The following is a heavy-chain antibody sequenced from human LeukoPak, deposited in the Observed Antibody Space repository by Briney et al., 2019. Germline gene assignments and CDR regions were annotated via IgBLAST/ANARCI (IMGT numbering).Heavy chain of an antibody. J-gene: IGHJ4*02. CDR2: IYSGGST. D-gene: IGHD4-11*01. CDR1: GFTVSSNY. CDR3: ARDSDYGNSFFDY. V-gene: IGHV3-66*01. Sequence: PGGSLRLSCAASGFTVSSNYMSWVRQAPGKGLEWVSVIYSGGSTYYADSVKGRFTISRDNSKNTLYLQMNSLRAEDTAVYYCARDSDYGNSFFDYWGQGTLVTVSS.